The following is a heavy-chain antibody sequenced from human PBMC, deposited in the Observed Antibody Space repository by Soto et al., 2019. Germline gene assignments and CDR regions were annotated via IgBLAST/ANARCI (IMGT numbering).Heavy chain of an antibody. CDR3: VKDWSSYREGFWYFEL. D-gene: IGHD3-3*01. J-gene: IGHJ2*01. CDR2: ISPIFGTA. Sequence: QVQLVQSGAEVKKPGSSVKVSCKASGGTFRSNSISWVRQAPGQGPEWMGGISPIFGTATYEQECQDRLPIAADKSTSTAAMELTNLRSDDTALYYCVKDWSSYREGFWYFELWGRGTLVTVSS. V-gene: IGHV1-69*06. CDR1: GGTFRSNS.